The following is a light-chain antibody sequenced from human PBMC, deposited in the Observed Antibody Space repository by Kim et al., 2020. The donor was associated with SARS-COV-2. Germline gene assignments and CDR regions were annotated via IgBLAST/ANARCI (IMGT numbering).Light chain of an antibody. J-gene: IGKJ3*01. CDR3: QQLNSFPPV. V-gene: IGKV1-9*01. CDR2: DAT. Sequence: ASVGDSVTITCRASQGISSYLASYQQIPGKAPNLLIYDATTLRSGVPSRFSGGGSGTDFTLTISSLQPEDFATFYCQQLNSFPPVFGPGTKVDIK. CDR1: QGISSY.